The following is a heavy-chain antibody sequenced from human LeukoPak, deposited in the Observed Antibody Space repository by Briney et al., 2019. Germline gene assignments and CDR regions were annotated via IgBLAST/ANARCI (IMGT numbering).Heavy chain of an antibody. V-gene: IGHV1-18*01. D-gene: IGHD5-18*01. J-gene: IGHJ3*02. CDR1: GYNIRNYG. Sequence: GASLKVSCKASGYNIRNYGIGWVRQAPRQGLESMGWITAGNGNTNYSQKVQGRVTMTTDTSTSTAYMELRSLRSDDTAVYFCARDSARGYSYGYNAFDIWGQGTMFTLSS. CDR3: ARDSARGYSYGYNAFDI. CDR2: ITAGNGNT.